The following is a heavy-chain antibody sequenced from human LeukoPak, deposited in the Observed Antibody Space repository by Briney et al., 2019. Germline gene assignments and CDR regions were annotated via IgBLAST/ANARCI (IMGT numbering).Heavy chain of an antibody. CDR1: GGSISSGDYY. V-gene: IGHV4-30-4*01. D-gene: IGHD3-9*01. Sequence: SQTLSLTCTVSGGSISSGDYYWSWIRQPPGKGLEWIGYIYYSGSTYYNPSLKSRVTISVDTSKNQFSLKLSSVAAADTAVYYCARGLRYFDRPPAEGMDVWGQGTTVTVSS. CDR2: IYYSGST. CDR3: ARGLRYFDRPPAEGMDV. J-gene: IGHJ6*02.